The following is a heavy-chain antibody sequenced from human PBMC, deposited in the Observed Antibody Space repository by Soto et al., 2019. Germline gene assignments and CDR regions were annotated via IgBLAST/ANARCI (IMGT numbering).Heavy chain of an antibody. J-gene: IGHJ3*02. D-gene: IGHD2-2*02. CDR3: ARTAIVVVPAAINAFDI. CDR1: GYTFTSYG. Sequence: ASVKVSCKASGYTFTSYGMHWVRQAPGQRLEWMGWINAGNGNTKYSQKFQGRVTITRDTSASTAYMELSSLRSEDTAVYYCARTAIVVVPAAINAFDIWGQGTMVTVSS. V-gene: IGHV1-3*01. CDR2: INAGNGNT.